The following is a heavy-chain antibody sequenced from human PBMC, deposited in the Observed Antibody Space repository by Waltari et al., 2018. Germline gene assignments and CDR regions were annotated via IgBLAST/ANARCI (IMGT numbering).Heavy chain of an antibody. Sequence: QVQLVQSGAEVKKPGASVKVSCKASGYTFTGYYMHWVRQAPGQGLEWMVWINPNSGGTNYAQKCQGRVIMTRDTSISTAYMELSRLRSDDTAVYYCARVFEYSSSRLFDYWGQGTLVTVSS. V-gene: IGHV1-2*02. D-gene: IGHD6-6*01. J-gene: IGHJ4*02. CDR2: INPNSGGT. CDR3: ARVFEYSSSRLFDY. CDR1: GYTFTGYY.